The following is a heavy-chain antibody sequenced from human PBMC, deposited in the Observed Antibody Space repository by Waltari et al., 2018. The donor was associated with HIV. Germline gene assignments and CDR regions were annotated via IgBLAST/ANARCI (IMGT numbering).Heavy chain of an antibody. J-gene: IGHJ5*02. CDR2: ISSSSSYI. CDR3: ARDSEAAAETVWFDP. Sequence: EVQLVESGGGLVKPGGSLRLSCAASGFTFSSYSMNWVRQAPGKGLEWVSSISSSSSYIYYADSVKGRFTISRDNAKNSLYLQMNSLRAEDTAVYYCARDSEAAAETVWFDPWGQGTLVTVSS. V-gene: IGHV3-21*01. D-gene: IGHD6-13*01. CDR1: GFTFSSYS.